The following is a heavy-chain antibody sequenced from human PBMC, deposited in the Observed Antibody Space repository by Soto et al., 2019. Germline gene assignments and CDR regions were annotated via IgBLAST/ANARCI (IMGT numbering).Heavy chain of an antibody. D-gene: IGHD2-15*01. V-gene: IGHV1-3*01. CDR2: INAGNGNT. CDR1: GYTFTSYA. J-gene: IGHJ4*02. Sequence: QVQLVQSGAEVKKPGASVKVSCKASGYTFTSYAMHWVRQAPGQRLEWMGWINAGNGNTKYSQKFQGRVTITRDTSASTAYMELSSLRSEDTAVYYCATESNTLPRGYYFDYWGQGTLVTVSS. CDR3: ATESNTLPRGYYFDY.